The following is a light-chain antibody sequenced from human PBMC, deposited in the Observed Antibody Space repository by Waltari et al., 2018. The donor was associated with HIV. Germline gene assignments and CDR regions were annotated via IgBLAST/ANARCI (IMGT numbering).Light chain of an antibody. J-gene: IGLJ2*01. CDR3: SSLTTTNTMI. V-gene: IGLV2-14*01. CDR1: SRAVGAYHY. Sequence: QSALTQPASVSGSPGQSITISCTGTSRAVGAYHYVSWYQQPPGTAPKLMIFEVSNRPSGISDRFSGSKSGNTASLTISGLQAEDEADYYCSSLTTTNTMIFGGGTKVTVL. CDR2: EVS.